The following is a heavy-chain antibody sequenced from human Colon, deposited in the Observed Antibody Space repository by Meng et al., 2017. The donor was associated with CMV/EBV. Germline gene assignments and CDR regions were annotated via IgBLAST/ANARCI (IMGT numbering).Heavy chain of an antibody. CDR1: GFDFYYAW. Sequence: EVHLLESGGGLLKPGGYLRLPSAGSGFDFYYAWMSWVRQAPGKGLVCVARIKTDGCTTEYEDSVKGRFTISRDNGRNTLYLQMNSLRGEDTAVYFCASGLVGTRNYWAQGTLVTVSS. CDR3: ASGLVGTRNY. CDR2: IKTDGCTT. J-gene: IGHJ4*02. D-gene: IGHD1-14*01. V-gene: IGHV3-74*02.